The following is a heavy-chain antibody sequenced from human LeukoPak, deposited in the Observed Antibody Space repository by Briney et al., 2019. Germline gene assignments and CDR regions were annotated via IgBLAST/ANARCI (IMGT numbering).Heavy chain of an antibody. V-gene: IGHV4-34*01. CDR3: ARGLDAFDI. CDR1: GGSFSGYY. Sequence: SETLSLTCAVYGGSFSGYYWSWIRQPPGKGLEWIGEINHSGSANYNPSLKSRVTISVDTSKNQFSLKLSSVTAADTAVYYCARGLDAFDIWGQGTMVTVSS. J-gene: IGHJ3*02. CDR2: INHSGSA.